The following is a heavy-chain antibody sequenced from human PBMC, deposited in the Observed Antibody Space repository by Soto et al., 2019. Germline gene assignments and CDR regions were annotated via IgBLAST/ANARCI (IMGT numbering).Heavy chain of an antibody. Sequence: ASVKVSCKASAGTFSSYAISWVRQAPGQGLERMGWINPSNGNANYAQKFQGRVTVTGDKSASTAYMELSSLRSEDTAVYYCARSTMVRGVITPFYGMDVWGQGTTVTVSS. CDR1: AGTFSSYA. CDR3: ARSTMVRGVITPFYGMDV. CDR2: INPSNGNA. D-gene: IGHD3-10*01. V-gene: IGHV1-69*10. J-gene: IGHJ6*02.